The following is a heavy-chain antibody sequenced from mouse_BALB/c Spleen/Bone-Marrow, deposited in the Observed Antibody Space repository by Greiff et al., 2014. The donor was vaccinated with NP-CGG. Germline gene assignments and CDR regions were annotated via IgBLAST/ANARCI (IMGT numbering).Heavy chain of an antibody. CDR1: GYAFSDYW. V-gene: IGHV1-80*01. D-gene: IGHD2-1*01. CDR2: IYPGDGDT. CDR3: ARETYGNARFAY. Sequence: QVQLQQSGAELVRPGSSVKISCKASGYAFSDYWMNWVKQRPGQGLEWIGRIYPGDGDTNYIGKFKGKATLTADKSSSTAYMQLSSLTSEDSAAYFCARETYGNARFAYWGQGTLVTVSA. J-gene: IGHJ3*01.